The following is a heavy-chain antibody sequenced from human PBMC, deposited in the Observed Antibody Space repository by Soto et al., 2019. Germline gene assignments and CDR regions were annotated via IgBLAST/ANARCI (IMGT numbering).Heavy chain of an antibody. J-gene: IGHJ4*02. D-gene: IGHD1-1*01. CDR1: RYTCTSSA. CDR3: ARPQLGGDD. CDR2: INAGNGNT. Sequence: ASVKISCKGSRYTCTSSARQGERQAPGQRREWRGWINAGNGNTKYPQKFQGRVTITRDTSASTAYMELSSLRSEDTAVYYCARPQLGGDDWGQGALVTVSS. V-gene: IGHV1-3*01.